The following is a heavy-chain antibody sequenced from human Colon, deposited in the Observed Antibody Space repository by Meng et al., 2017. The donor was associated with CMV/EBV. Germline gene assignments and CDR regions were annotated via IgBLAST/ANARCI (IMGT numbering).Heavy chain of an antibody. CDR1: GFTFSSYS. D-gene: IGHD2-2*01. CDR2: ISSSSSYI. J-gene: IGHJ2*01. Sequence: GESLKISCAASGFTFSSYSMNWVRQAPGKGLEWVSSISSSSSYIYYADSVKGRFTISRDNAKNSLYLQMNSLRAEDTAVYYCAREMQATIKYQLGLFDLWGRGTLVTVSS. V-gene: IGHV3-21*01. CDR3: AREMQATIKYQLGLFDL.